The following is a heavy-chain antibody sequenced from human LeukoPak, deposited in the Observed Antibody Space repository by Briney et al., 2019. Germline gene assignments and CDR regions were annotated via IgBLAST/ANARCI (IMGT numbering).Heavy chain of an antibody. J-gene: IGHJ4*02. CDR1: GFTFSDAW. CDR2: IKQDGSEK. CDR3: ARDGTPFIAVAGRFGY. D-gene: IGHD6-19*01. V-gene: IGHV3-7*01. Sequence: GGSLRLSCAASGFTFSDAWMNWVRQAPGKGLEWVANIKQDGSEKYYVDSVKGRFTISRDNAKNSLYLQMNSLRAEDTAVYYCARDGTPFIAVAGRFGYWGQGTLVTVSS.